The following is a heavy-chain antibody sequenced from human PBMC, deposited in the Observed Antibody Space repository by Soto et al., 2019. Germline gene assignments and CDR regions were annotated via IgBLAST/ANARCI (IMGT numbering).Heavy chain of an antibody. Sequence: GESLKISCKGSGYSFTSYWIGWVRQMPWKGMDWMGIIYPGDSDTRYSPSFQGQVTISADKSISTAYLQWSSLKASDTAMYYCARVAIVVAGKVYYYGMDVWGQGTTVTVSS. CDR2: IYPGDSDT. CDR1: GYSFTSYW. J-gene: IGHJ6*02. V-gene: IGHV5-51*01. CDR3: ARVAIVVAGKVYYYGMDV. D-gene: IGHD6-19*01.